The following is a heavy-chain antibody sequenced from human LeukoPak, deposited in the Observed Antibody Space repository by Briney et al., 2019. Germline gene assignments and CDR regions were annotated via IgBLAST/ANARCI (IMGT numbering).Heavy chain of an antibody. Sequence: PSETLSLTCTVSGDSISSYYWSWIRQPPGKGLEWIGYIYYSGSTNYNPSLKSRVAISVDTSKNQFSLKLTSVIAADTAVYYCARMLSGIYSQTDYWGQGTLVTVSS. D-gene: IGHD1-26*01. V-gene: IGHV4-59*08. CDR3: ARMLSGIYSQTDY. CDR1: GDSISSYY. CDR2: IYYSGST. J-gene: IGHJ4*02.